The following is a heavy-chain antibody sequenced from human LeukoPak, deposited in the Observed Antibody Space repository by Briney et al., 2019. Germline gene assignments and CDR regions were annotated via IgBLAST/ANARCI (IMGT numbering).Heavy chain of an antibody. J-gene: IGHJ4*02. CDR1: GGSSSGYY. CDR2: IYYSGST. Sequence: PSETLSLTCNISGGSSSGYYWNWIRQTPGKGLEWIGYIYYSGSTNYNPSLKSRVTISVDTSKNQFSLKLNSVTAADTAVYYCARFPRYWGQGTLVIVSS. CDR3: ARFPRY. V-gene: IGHV4-59*01. D-gene: IGHD6-6*01.